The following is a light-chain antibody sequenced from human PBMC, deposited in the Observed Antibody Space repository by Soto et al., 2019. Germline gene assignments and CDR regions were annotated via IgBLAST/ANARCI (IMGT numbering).Light chain of an antibody. CDR1: QGVRAD. J-gene: IGKJ4*01. Sequence: IQMTQSPSSLSASVGDRVTITCRTSQGVRADVGWYQQKPGKAPKLLIYSASTLQSGVPSRFSGSGSGTDFTLTISGLKPEDFATYCCLQESNYPLSFGGGTKGAIK. CDR2: SAS. V-gene: IGKV1-6*01. CDR3: LQESNYPLS.